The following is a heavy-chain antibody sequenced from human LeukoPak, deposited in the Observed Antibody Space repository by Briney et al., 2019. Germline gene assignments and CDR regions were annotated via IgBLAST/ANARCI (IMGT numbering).Heavy chain of an antibody. CDR2: ISGSGGST. V-gene: IGHV3-23*01. CDR1: GFTFSSYA. D-gene: IGHD2-2*01. CDR3: VKDRPCETCMPMDA. J-gene: IGHJ6*02. Sequence: GGSLRLSCAASGFTFSSYAMSWVRQAPGKGLEWVSAISGSGGSTYYADSVKGRFTISRDNSKNTLYLQMNSLRAEDTAIYYCVKDRPCETCMPMDAWDQGTTVTVSS.